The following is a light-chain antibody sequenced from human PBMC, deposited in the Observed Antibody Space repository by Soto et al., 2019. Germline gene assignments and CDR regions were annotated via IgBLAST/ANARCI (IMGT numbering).Light chain of an antibody. J-gene: IGLJ2*01. CDR2: DVS. CDR1: SCDVGSYNL. V-gene: IGLV2-23*02. Sequence: QSALTQPPSVSGSPGQSITISCTGTSCDVGSYNLVSWYQQHPAKAPKLMIYDVSKRPSGVSHRFSGAKSGNTAALTSSGLQAEDEADYYCCAYAGSSTLVFGGGTKVTVL. CDR3: CAYAGSSTLV.